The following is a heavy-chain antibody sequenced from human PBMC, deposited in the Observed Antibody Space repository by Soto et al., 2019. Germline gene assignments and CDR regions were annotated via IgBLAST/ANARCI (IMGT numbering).Heavy chain of an antibody. D-gene: IGHD3-10*01. CDR2: INAGNGNT. Sequence: ASVKVSCKASGYTFTSYAMHWVRQAPGQRLEWMGWINAGNGNTKYSQKFQGRVTITRDTSASTACMELSSLRSEDTAVYYCGRGSGLNWSDPWSQGTLVTVSS. J-gene: IGHJ5*02. CDR1: GYTFTSYA. V-gene: IGHV1-3*01. CDR3: GRGSGLNWSDP.